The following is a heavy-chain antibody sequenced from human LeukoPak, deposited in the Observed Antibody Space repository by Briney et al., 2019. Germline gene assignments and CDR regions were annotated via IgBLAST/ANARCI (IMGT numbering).Heavy chain of an antibody. J-gene: IGHJ4*02. V-gene: IGHV4-59*08. CDR3: ARQESSYGSGSYFDY. D-gene: IGHD3-10*01. CDR2: IHNSGRT. Sequence: SETLSLTCSVSGGSVSSYYWSWIRQSPGKGLEWIGYIHNSGRTNYNPSLKSRVTGFVDTSKNQVSLRLSSVTAADTAVYFCARQESSYGSGSYFDYWGQGVLVTVSS. CDR1: GGSVSSYY.